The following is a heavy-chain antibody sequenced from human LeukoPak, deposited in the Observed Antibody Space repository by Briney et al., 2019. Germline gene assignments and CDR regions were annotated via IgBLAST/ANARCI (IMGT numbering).Heavy chain of an antibody. CDR1: GFTFSSYW. J-gene: IGHJ4*02. Sequence: GGSLRLSCAASGFTFSSYWMSWIRQAPGKGLEWVANIKQDGSEEYYVDSVKGRFTISRDNAKNSLYLQMNSLRAEDTAVYYCARDQGQAYYFDYWGQGTLVTVSS. CDR2: IKQDGSEE. CDR3: ARDQGQAYYFDY. V-gene: IGHV3-7*03.